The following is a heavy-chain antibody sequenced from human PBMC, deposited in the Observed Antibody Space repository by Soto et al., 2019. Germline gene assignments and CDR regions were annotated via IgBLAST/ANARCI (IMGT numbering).Heavy chain of an antibody. CDR3: ATHSDGNGSGSSYFDY. CDR2: IYSGGST. CDR1: GFTVSSNY. Sequence: GGSLRLSCAASGFTVSSNYMSWVRQAPGKGLEWVSVIYSGGSTYYADSVKVRFNISRDNSKNTLYLQMNSLRAEDTAVYYCATHSDGNGSGSSYFDYWGQGTLVTVSS. V-gene: IGHV3-66*01. J-gene: IGHJ4*02. D-gene: IGHD3-10*01.